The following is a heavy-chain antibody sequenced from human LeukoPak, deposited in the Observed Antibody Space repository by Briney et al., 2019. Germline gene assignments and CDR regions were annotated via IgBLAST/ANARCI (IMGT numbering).Heavy chain of an antibody. J-gene: IGHJ5*02. CDR3: ARDRAVPAAQTFDL. CDR2: ISSRSSCI. D-gene: IGHD2-2*01. CDR1: GFTFSDYT. V-gene: IGHV3-21*01. Sequence: PGGSLRLSCAASGFTFSDYTMYWVRQAPGKGLEWVSSISSRSSCIYYTDSLKGRFTISRDNAKNSLYLQMDSLRVDDTAVYYCARDRAVPAAQTFDLWGQGTLVTVSS.